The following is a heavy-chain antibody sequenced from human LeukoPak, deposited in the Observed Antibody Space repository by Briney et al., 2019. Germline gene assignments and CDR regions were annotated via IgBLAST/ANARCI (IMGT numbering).Heavy chain of an antibody. J-gene: IGHJ4*02. D-gene: IGHD3-10*01. V-gene: IGHV4-4*07. CDR2: IYTTGTT. CDR1: GGSFSGYY. CDR3: AREITGNY. Sequence: SETLSLTCAVYGGSFSGYYWSWIRQPAGKGLEWIGHIYTTGTTNYNPSLKSRVTMSIDTSKNQFSLNLRSVTAADTAVYYCAREITGNYWGQGTLVTVSS.